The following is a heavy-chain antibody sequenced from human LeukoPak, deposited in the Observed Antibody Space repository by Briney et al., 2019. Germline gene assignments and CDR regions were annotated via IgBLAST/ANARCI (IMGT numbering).Heavy chain of an antibody. V-gene: IGHV4-34*01. J-gene: IGHJ3*02. CDR3: ARRKPEGYSSSWYSFTGAFDI. Sequence: SETLSLTCAVYGGSFSGYYWSWVRQPPGKGLEWVGEINHSGSTNYNPSLKSRVTISVDTSKHQFSLKLSSVTAADTAVYYCARRKPEGYSSSWYSFTGAFDIWGQGTMVTVSS. CDR1: GGSFSGYY. CDR2: INHSGST. D-gene: IGHD6-13*01.